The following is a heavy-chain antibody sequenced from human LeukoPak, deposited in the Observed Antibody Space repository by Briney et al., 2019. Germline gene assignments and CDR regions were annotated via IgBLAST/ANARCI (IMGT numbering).Heavy chain of an antibody. D-gene: IGHD4-17*01. CDR2: ISWDGGST. CDR1: GFTFRDYT. Sequence: GGSLRLSCAASGFTFRDYTIHWVRQAPGKGLEWVSLISWDGGSTYYADSVKGRFTISRDDSRNSLYLQMNSLRTEDTALYYCAKDSASFTLVTSFDYWGQGTLVTVSS. CDR3: AKDSASFTLVTSFDY. V-gene: IGHV3-43*01. J-gene: IGHJ4*02.